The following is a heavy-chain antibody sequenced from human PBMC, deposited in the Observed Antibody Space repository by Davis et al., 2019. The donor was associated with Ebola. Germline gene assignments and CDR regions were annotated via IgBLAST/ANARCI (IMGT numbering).Heavy chain of an antibody. CDR1: GFTFDDYA. J-gene: IGHJ6*02. CDR3: AKDWGHTVAPSYGMDV. V-gene: IGHV3-9*01. Sequence: SLKISCAASGFTFDDYAMHWVRQAPGKGLEWVSGISWNSGSIGYADSVKGRFTISRDNAKNSLYLQMNSLRAEDTALYYCAKDWGHTVAPSYGMDVWGQGTTVTVSS. CDR2: ISWNSGSI. D-gene: IGHD2-15*01.